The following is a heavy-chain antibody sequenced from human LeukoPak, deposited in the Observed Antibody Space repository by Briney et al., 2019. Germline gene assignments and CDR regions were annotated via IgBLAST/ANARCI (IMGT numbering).Heavy chain of an antibody. CDR3: ARSRGFSYGFNFDY. Sequence: KSSETLSLTCTVSGGSISSYYWSWIRQPPGKGLEWIGYIYYSGSTNYNPSLKSRVTISVDTSKNQFSLNLSSVTAADTAVYYCARSRGFSYGFNFDYWGQGTLVTVSS. CDR1: GGSISSYY. V-gene: IGHV4-59*08. J-gene: IGHJ4*02. CDR2: IYYSGST. D-gene: IGHD5-18*01.